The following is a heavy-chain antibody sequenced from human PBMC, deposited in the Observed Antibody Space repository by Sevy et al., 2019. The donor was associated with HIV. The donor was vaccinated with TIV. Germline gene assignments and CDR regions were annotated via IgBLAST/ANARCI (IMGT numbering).Heavy chain of an antibody. Sequence: SETLSLTCTISGDSITTNDYFWTWIRQSPGKGLEWIGYLYYSGSTAYNPSLKSRVSISTDTTKSHFSLNLNSVTGADTAIYDCARAVGFTRGAFDIWGQGITVTVSS. D-gene: IGHD3-10*01. J-gene: IGHJ3*02. CDR2: LYYSGST. CDR3: ARAVGFTRGAFDI. V-gene: IGHV4-30-4*01. CDR1: GDSITTNDYF.